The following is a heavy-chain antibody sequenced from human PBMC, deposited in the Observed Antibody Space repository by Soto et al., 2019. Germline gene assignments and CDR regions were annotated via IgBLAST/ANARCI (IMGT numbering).Heavy chain of an antibody. J-gene: IGHJ6*02. CDR1: GFTFSDYS. Sequence: GASLRLSCAASGFTFSDYSMNWVRQAPGKGLEWLSSISSSSSTMYYADSVKGRFTISRDDAKNSLYLQMNSLRDEDTAVYYCAGGDYCCYGLDVWGQGTTLTISS. CDR3: AGGDYCCYGLDV. V-gene: IGHV3-48*02. CDR2: ISSSSSTM.